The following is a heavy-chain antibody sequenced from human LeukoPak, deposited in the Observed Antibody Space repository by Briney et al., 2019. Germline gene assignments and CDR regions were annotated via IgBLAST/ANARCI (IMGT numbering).Heavy chain of an antibody. CDR1: GTSISSYY. V-gene: IGHV4-59*01. CDR2: IYYGGST. D-gene: IGHD6-19*01. CDR3: ARTFRGGWYYFDY. Sequence: SETLSLTCTVSGTSISSYYWSWIRQPPGKGLEWIAYIYYGGSTNYDPSLKSRVTVSVGTSKSQFSLKLSSVTAADTAVYYCARTFRGGWYYFDYWGQGTLVTVSS. J-gene: IGHJ4*02.